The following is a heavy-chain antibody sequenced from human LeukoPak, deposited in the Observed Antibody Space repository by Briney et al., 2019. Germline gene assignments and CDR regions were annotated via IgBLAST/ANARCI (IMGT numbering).Heavy chain of an antibody. CDR3: ASGMGSGVSHFDY. Sequence: ASVKVSCKVSGYTLTELSMHWVRQAPGKGLEWMGGFDPEDGERIYAQKFQGRVTITADKSTSTAYMELSSLRSEDTAVYYCASGMGSGVSHFDYWGQGTLVTVSS. J-gene: IGHJ4*02. D-gene: IGHD2-15*01. V-gene: IGHV1-24*01. CDR1: GYTLTELS. CDR2: FDPEDGER.